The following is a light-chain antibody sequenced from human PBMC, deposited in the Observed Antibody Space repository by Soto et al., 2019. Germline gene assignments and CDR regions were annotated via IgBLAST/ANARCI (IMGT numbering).Light chain of an antibody. V-gene: IGKV1-27*01. J-gene: IGKJ2*01. CDR3: QKYNSVPYT. CDR2: AAS. Sequence: DIPMTQSPSSLSASVGDRVTITCRASQGISNYLAWYQQTPGKVPKLLIYAASTLQSGVPSRFSGGGSGTDFTLTIRSLQPEDVATYYCQKYNSVPYTFGQGTKLEIK. CDR1: QGISNY.